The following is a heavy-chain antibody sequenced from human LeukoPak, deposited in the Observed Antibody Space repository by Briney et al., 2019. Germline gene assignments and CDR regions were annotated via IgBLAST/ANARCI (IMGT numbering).Heavy chain of an antibody. Sequence: PGGSLRLSCAASGFTFDDYTMHWVRQAPGKGLEWVSLISWDGGSTYYADSVKGRFTISRDNSKNSLYLQMNSLRTEDTALYYCAKDIGDSSSWHFDYWGQGTLVTVSS. V-gene: IGHV3-43*01. CDR2: ISWDGGST. J-gene: IGHJ4*02. CDR3: AKDIGDSSSWHFDY. D-gene: IGHD6-13*01. CDR1: GFTFDDYT.